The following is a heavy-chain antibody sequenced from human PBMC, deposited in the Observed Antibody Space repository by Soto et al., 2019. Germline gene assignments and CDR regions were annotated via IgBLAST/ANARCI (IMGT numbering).Heavy chain of an antibody. V-gene: IGHV4-30-4*01. CDR1: GGSTSSDNY. CDR2: IYYSGNT. D-gene: IGHD3-16*01. J-gene: IGHJ4*02. CDR3: AREGGESSDGLYYFDS. Sequence: QVQLQESGPGLVKPSQTLSLTCTVSGGSTSSDNYWSWIRQPPGKGLEWIGHIYYSGNTDYNPSLKRRLALSIDTVKNQFSLKLSSVTAAGTAVYFCAREGGESSDGLYYFDSWGQGSLVTVSS.